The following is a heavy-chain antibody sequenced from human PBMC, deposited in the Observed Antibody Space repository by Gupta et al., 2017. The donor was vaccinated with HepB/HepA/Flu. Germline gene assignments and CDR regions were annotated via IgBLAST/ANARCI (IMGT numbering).Heavy chain of an antibody. V-gene: IGHV4-39*01. Sequence: QLQLQESGPGLVKPSETLSLTCTVSGGSISSSSYYWGWIRQPPGKGLEWIGSIYYSGSTYYNPSLKSRVTISVDTSKNQFSLKLSSVTAADTAVYYCARPMSHYYDSSGYYAERAFDIWGQGTMVTVSS. D-gene: IGHD3-22*01. J-gene: IGHJ3*02. CDR2: IYYSGST. CDR3: ARPMSHYYDSSGYYAERAFDI. CDR1: GGSISSSSYY.